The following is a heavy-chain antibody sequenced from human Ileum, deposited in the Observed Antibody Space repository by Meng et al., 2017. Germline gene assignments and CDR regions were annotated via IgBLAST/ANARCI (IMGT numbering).Heavy chain of an antibody. Sequence: VQPQDSGPGLVRPSETLSLICTVSGGSVSRAGYQWGWIRQPPGKGLEWIGYASTNYNPSLKSRVTISLDTSRNQFSLSLSSVTAADTAVYYCARDHMGSLDYWGQGILVTVSS. D-gene: IGHD1-26*01. CDR3: ARDHMGSLDY. CDR2: AST. V-gene: IGHV4-61*08. J-gene: IGHJ4*02. CDR1: GGSVSRAGYQ.